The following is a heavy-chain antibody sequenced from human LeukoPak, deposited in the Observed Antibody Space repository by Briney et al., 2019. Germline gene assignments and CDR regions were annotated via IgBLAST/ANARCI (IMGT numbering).Heavy chain of an antibody. Sequence: SETLSLTCTVSGGSISSGSYYWSWIRQPAGKGLGWIGRIYTSGSTNYNPSLKSRVTISVDTSKNQFSLKLSSVTAADTAVYYCARGGPDAFDIWGQGTMVTVSS. D-gene: IGHD5-12*01. CDR2: IYTSGST. V-gene: IGHV4-61*02. CDR3: ARGGPDAFDI. J-gene: IGHJ3*02. CDR1: GGSISSGSYY.